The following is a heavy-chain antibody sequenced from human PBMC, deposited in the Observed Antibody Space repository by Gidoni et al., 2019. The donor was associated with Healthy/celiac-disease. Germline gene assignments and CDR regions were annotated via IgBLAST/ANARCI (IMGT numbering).Heavy chain of an antibody. CDR3: ARSGRDGYNFYGY. V-gene: IGHV5-51*01. D-gene: IGHD5-12*01. Sequence: GLEWMGIIYPGDSDTRYSPSFQGQVTISADKSISTAYLQWSSLKASDTAMYYCARSGRDGYNFYGYWGQGTLVTVSS. CDR2: IYPGDSDT. J-gene: IGHJ4*02.